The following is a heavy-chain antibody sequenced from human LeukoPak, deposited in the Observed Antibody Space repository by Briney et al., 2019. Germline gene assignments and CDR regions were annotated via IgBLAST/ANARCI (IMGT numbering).Heavy chain of an antibody. J-gene: IGHJ5*02. CDR2: IIPIFGTA. CDR1: GGTFSSYA. D-gene: IGHD2-8*02. Sequence: ASVKVSCKASGGTFSSYAISWVRQAPGQGLEWMGGIIPIFGTANYAQKFQGRVTTTTDTSTSTAYMELRSLRSDDTAVYYCARVTILVATGTDWFDPWGQGTLVTVSS. CDR3: ARVTILVATGTDWFDP. V-gene: IGHV1-69*05.